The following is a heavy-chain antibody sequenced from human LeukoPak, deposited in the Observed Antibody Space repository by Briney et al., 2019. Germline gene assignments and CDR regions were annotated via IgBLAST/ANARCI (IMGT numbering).Heavy chain of an antibody. CDR1: GFTVSSNY. CDR2: IYSGGST. D-gene: IGHD4-17*01. Sequence: GGSLRLSCAASGFTVSSNYMSWVRQAPGKGLEWVSVIYSGGSTYYADSVKGRFTISRDNSKNTLYLQMNSLRAEDTAVYYCERTGGYYGYYFDYWGQGTLVTVSS. V-gene: IGHV3-53*01. J-gene: IGHJ4*02. CDR3: ERTGGYYGYYFDY.